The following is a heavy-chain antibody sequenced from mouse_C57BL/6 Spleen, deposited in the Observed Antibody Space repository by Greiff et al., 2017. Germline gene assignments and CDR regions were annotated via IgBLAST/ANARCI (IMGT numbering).Heavy chain of an antibody. V-gene: IGHV14-1*01. D-gene: IGHD1-1*01. CDR2: IDPEDGDT. CDR1: GFNIKDYY. J-gene: IGHJ2*01. Sequence: VQLQQSGAELVRPGASVKLSCTASGFNIKDYYMHWVKQRPEQGLEWIGRIDPEDGDTEYAPKFQGKATMTADTSSNTAYLQLSSLTSEDTAVYYCTTRSTVVDVYFDYWGQGTTLTVSS. CDR3: TTRSTVVDVYFDY.